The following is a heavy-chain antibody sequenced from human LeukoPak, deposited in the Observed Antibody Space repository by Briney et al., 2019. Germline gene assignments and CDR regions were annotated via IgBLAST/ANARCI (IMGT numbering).Heavy chain of an antibody. D-gene: IGHD3-22*01. CDR3: AKDSRITMIVVVMYFDY. Sequence: GGSLRLSCAASGFTFSIYAMSWVRQAPGKGLEWVSAISGSGGSTYYADSVKGRFTISRDNSKNTLYLQMNSLRAEDTAVYYCAKDSRITMIVVVMYFDYWGQGTLVTVSS. CDR1: GFTFSIYA. V-gene: IGHV3-23*01. J-gene: IGHJ4*02. CDR2: ISGSGGST.